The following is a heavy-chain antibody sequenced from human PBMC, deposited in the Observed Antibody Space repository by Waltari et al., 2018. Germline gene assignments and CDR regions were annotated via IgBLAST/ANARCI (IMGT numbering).Heavy chain of an antibody. J-gene: IGHJ4*02. D-gene: IGHD5-18*01. Sequence: QVQLVQSGAEVKKPGASVKVSCKASGYTFTSYEINWVRQATGQGLEWMGWMNPNSGNTGDAQKFQGRVTMTRNTSISTAYMVLSSLRSEDTAVYYCARGRSDRDTPKSLGWGQGTLVTVSS. CDR1: GYTFTSYE. CDR3: ARGRSDRDTPKSLG. V-gene: IGHV1-8*01. CDR2: MNPNSGNT.